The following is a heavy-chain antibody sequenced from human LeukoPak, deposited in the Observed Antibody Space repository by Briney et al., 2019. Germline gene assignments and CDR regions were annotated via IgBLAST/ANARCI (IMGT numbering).Heavy chain of an antibody. D-gene: IGHD3-3*01. CDR1: GFTFSGAW. CDR2: IKQDGSEK. CDR3: ARDQSPSPYDFWSGYYIDY. Sequence: GGSLRLSCTASGFTFSGAWMTWVRQAPGKGLEWVANIKQDGSEKYYVDSVKGRFTISRDNAKNSLYLQMNSLRAEDTAVYYCARDQSPSPYDFWSGYYIDYWGQGTLVTVSS. V-gene: IGHV3-7*01. J-gene: IGHJ4*02.